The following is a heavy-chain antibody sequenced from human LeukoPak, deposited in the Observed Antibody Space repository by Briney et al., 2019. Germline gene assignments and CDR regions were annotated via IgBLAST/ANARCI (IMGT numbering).Heavy chain of an antibody. V-gene: IGHV4-4*07. Sequence: SETLSLTCTVSGGSISTYYWSWIRQPAGKGLEWIGRIYTSGSTNYDPSLKSRVTMSVDTSKNQFSLKLSSVTAADTAVYFCARGTVPNAFDIWGQGTMVTVS. CDR3: ARGTVPNAFDI. CDR1: GGSISTYY. J-gene: IGHJ3*02. CDR2: IYTSGST. D-gene: IGHD1/OR15-1a*01.